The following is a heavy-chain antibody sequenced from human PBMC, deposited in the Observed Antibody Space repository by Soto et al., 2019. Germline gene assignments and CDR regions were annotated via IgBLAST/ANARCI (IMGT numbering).Heavy chain of an antibody. CDR3: ARDGRNFGGEFGY. J-gene: IGHJ4*02. V-gene: IGHV1-18*01. D-gene: IGHD2-21*01. CDR1: GYTFTSYG. CDR2: ISAYNGNT. Sequence: ASVNVSCKASGYTFTSYGISWVRQAPGQGLELMGWISAYNGNTNYAQKLQGRVTMTTVXXXXXAXIXLXXXXSGXTAVYYCARDGRNFGGEFGYWGQGTLVTVSS.